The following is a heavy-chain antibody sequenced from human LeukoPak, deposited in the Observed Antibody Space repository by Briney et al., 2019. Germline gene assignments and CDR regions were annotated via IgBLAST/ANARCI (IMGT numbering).Heavy chain of an antibody. V-gene: IGHV4-59*08. D-gene: IGHD3-9*01. CDR1: GGSISSYY. CDR2: IYYSGST. CDR3: GRHISLTGYYLVDC. Sequence: SETLSLTCTVSGGSISSYYWSWIRQPPGKGLEWSGYIYYSGSTNYNPSLKSRVTISVDTYKNQFSLKLSSVTAADTAVYYCGRHISLTGYYLVDCWGQGTLVSVPS. J-gene: IGHJ4*02.